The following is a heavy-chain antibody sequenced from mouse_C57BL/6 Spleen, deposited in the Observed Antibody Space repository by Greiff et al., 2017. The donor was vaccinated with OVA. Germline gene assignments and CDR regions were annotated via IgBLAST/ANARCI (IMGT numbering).Heavy chain of an antibody. CDR3: TRKLRSRDFDY. CDR1: GFTFSDAW. CDR2: IRNKANNHAT. V-gene: IGHV6-6*01. Sequence: EVKVEESGGGLVQPGGSMKLSCAASGFTFSDAWMDWVRQSPEKGLEWVAEIRNKANNHATYYAESVKGRFTISRDDSKSSVYLQMNSLRAEDTGIYYCTRKLRSRDFDYWGQGTTLTVSS. D-gene: IGHD1-1*01. J-gene: IGHJ2*01.